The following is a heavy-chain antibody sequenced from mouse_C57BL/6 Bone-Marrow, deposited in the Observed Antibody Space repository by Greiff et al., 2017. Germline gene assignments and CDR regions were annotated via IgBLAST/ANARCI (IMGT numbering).Heavy chain of an antibody. J-gene: IGHJ4*01. CDR1: GYTFTSYW. CDR3: AREEHGAMDY. CDR2: IYPSDSET. V-gene: IGHV1-61*01. Sequence: QVQLQQPGAELVRPGSSVKLSCKASGYTFTSYWMDWVKQRPGQGLEWIGNIYPSDSETHYNQKFKDKATLTVDKSSSPAYMQLSSLTSEDSAVFYGAREEHGAMDYWGLGTSVTVSS.